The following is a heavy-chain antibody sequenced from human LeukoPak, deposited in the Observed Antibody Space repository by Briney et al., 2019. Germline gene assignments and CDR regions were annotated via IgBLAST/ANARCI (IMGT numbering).Heavy chain of an antibody. CDR2: ISWNRGSI. CDR3: ARSGARYSSSWYGA. CDR1: GFTFDDYA. V-gene: IGHV3-9*01. D-gene: IGHD6-13*01. J-gene: IGHJ6*02. Sequence: SGGSLRLSCAASGFTFDDYAMHWVRQAPGKGLEWVSGISWNRGSIGYADSVKGRFNISRDNAKNSLYLQMNSLRAEDTALYYCARSGARYSSSWYGAWGQGTTVTVSS.